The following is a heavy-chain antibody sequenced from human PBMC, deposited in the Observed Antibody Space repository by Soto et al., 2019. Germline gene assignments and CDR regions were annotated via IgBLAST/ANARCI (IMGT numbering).Heavy chain of an antibody. CDR3: AKDLRRGITMIVVVIRDYGMDV. CDR1: GFTFSSYA. V-gene: IGHV3-23*01. J-gene: IGHJ6*02. D-gene: IGHD3-22*01. CDR2: ISGSGGST. Sequence: PGGSLRLSCAASGFTFSSYAMSWVRQAPGKGLEWVSAISGSGGSTYYADSVKGRFTISRDNSKNTLYLQMNSLRAEDTAVYYCAKDLRRGITMIVVVIRDYGMDVWGQGTTVTVSS.